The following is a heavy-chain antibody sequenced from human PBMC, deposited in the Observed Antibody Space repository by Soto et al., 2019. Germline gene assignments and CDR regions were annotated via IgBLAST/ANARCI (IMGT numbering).Heavy chain of an antibody. CDR1: GDSINSDGYS. J-gene: IGHJ4*02. CDR3: VRDRRHSNYFDF. CDR2: IHQTGIT. V-gene: IGHV4-30-2*01. D-gene: IGHD4-4*01. Sequence: QLQLQESGSGLVKPSQTLSVTCVVSGDSINSDGYSWSWIRQPPGNGLEWVGYIHQTGITYYNPSLNRRVTISMDKSRNQFSLKLSSVSAADTAIYYCVRDRRHSNYFDFWGQGTLVTVSS.